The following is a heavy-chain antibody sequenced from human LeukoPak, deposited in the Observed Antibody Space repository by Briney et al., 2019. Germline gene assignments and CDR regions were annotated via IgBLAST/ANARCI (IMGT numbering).Heavy chain of an antibody. CDR3: ARGVRFDP. J-gene: IGHJ5*02. V-gene: IGHV4-61*01. CDR2: IYYSGST. CDR1: GGSVSSGSYY. Sequence: PSETLSLTCTVSGGSVSSGSYYWSWIRQPPGKGLGWIGYIYYSGSTNYNPSLKSRITISVDTSKNQFSLKLSSVTAADTAVYYCARGVRFDPWGQGTLVTVSS.